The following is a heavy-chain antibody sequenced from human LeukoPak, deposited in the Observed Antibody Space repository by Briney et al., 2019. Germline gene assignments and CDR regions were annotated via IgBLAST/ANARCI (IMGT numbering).Heavy chain of an antibody. CDR3: ARDSRAVAGRRAFDI. Sequence: PSETLSLTCTVSGGSISSYYWSWIRQPPRKGLEWIGYIYYSGSTNYNPSLKSRVTISVDTSKNQFSLKLSSVTAADTAVYYCARDSRAVAGRRAFDIWGQGTMVTVSS. CDR2: IYYSGST. J-gene: IGHJ3*02. CDR1: GGSISSYY. D-gene: IGHD6-19*01. V-gene: IGHV4-59*01.